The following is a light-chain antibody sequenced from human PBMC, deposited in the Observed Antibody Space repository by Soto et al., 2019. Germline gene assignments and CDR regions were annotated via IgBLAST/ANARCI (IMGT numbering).Light chain of an antibody. CDR1: QSVSYN. Sequence: ETVMTQSPATLSVSPGDRATLSCSASQSVSYNLAWYQQKPGQAPRLLIYDASTRATGIPARFSGSASGTEFTLTISSLLSEDFATYYCQQANSFPRTFGPGTKVDIK. CDR3: QQANSFPRT. V-gene: IGKV3D-15*01. CDR2: DAS. J-gene: IGKJ3*01.